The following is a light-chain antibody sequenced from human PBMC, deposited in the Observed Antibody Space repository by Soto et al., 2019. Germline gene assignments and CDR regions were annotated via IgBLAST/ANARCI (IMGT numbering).Light chain of an antibody. J-gene: IGKJ4*01. CDR3: QQYDNLPLT. Sequence: DFQMTQSPSSLSASVGDRVTITCQASQDISNYLNWYQQKPGKAPKLLIYDASNLETGVPSRFSGSGSGTDFTFTISSLQPEDIATYYCQQYDNLPLTFGGGTKVGIK. CDR2: DAS. V-gene: IGKV1-33*01. CDR1: QDISNY.